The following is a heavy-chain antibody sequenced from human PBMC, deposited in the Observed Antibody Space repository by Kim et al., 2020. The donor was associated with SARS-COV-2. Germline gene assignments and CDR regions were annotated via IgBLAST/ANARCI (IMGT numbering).Heavy chain of an antibody. CDR2: ISWNSGSI. V-gene: IGHV3-9*01. D-gene: IGHD3-22*01. CDR3: ARLPKYYDSSGYPYYFDY. J-gene: IGHJ4*02. Sequence: GGSLRLSCAASGFTFDDYAMHWVRQAPGKGLEWVSGISWNSGSIGYADSVKGRFTISRDNAKNSLYLQMNSLRAEDTALYYCARLPKYYDSSGYPYYFDYWSQGTLGTVSS. CDR1: GFTFDDYA.